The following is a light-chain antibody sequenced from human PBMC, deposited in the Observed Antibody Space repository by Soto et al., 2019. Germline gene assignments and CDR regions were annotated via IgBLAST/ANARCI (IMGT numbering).Light chain of an antibody. V-gene: IGKV1-5*03. CDR2: KTS. CDR3: QQYTSYPLT. CDR1: QSVNMW. Sequence: DIQMTQSPSTLSASVGDRVTITCRASQSVNMWLAWYQQKPGKAPNLLIYKTSTLEGGVPSRFSGDGSGTEFTLNISSLQPDDFATYYCQQYTSYPLTFGGGTKVEIK. J-gene: IGKJ4*01.